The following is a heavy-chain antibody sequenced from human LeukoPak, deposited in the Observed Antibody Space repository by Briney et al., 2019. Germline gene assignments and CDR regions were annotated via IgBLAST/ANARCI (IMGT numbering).Heavy chain of an antibody. CDR3: ARHRLMYYYGSGARYYYYYYYMDV. CDR1: GYNFTSYW. J-gene: IGHJ6*03. Sequence: GESLKISCKGSGYNFTSYWIGWVRQMPGKGLEWMGIIYPGDSDTRYSPSFQGQVTISADKSISTAYLQWSSLKASDTAMYYCARHRLMYYYGSGARYYYYYYYMDVWGKGTTVTISS. CDR2: IYPGDSDT. V-gene: IGHV5-51*01. D-gene: IGHD3-10*01.